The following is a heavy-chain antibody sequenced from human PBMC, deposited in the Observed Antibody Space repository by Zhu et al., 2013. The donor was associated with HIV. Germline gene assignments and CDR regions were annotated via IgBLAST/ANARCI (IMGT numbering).Heavy chain of an antibody. J-gene: IGHJ6*02. CDR3: AQPGYNDVWSGRTPRQYYGMDV. CDR2: IIPIFGTA. Sequence: QVQLVQSGAEVKKPGSSVKVSCKASGGTFSSYAISWVRQAPGQGLEWMGGIIPIFGTANYAQKFQGRVTITADESTSTAYMEMSSLRSEDTAVYYCAQPGYNDVWSGRTPRQYYGMDVWGQGTTVTVSS. CDR1: GGTFSSYA. D-gene: IGHD3-3*01. V-gene: IGHV1-69*01.